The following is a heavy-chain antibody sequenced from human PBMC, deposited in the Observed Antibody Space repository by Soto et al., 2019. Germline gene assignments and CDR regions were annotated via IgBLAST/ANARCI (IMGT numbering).Heavy chain of an antibody. CDR3: AGGVSSTRSMDY. D-gene: IGHD2-2*01. CDR1: GFTFSSYW. CDR2: IKQDGSER. J-gene: IGHJ4*02. Sequence: EVQLVESGGGLVQPGGSLRLSCAASGFTFSSYWMSWVRQAPGKGLEWVANIKQDGSERYYVDSVKGRFTISRDNAKNSRYLQMNSPRAEDTAVYYYAGGVSSTRSMDYWGQGTLVTVSS. V-gene: IGHV3-7*03.